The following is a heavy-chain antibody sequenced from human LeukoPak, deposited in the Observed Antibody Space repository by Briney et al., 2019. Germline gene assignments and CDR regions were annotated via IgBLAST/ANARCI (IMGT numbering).Heavy chain of an antibody. V-gene: IGHV4-34*01. J-gene: IGHJ6*02. CDR3: ASRMMVRGPRYYGMDV. CDR2: INHSGST. CDR1: AGSVSGYY. D-gene: IGHD3-10*01. Sequence: SETLSLTCAVYAGSVSGYYWSWIRQPPGKGREWIGEINHSGSTNYNPSLKSRVTISVDTSKNQFSLKLSSVTAADTAVYYCASRMMVRGPRYYGMDVWGQGTTVTVSS.